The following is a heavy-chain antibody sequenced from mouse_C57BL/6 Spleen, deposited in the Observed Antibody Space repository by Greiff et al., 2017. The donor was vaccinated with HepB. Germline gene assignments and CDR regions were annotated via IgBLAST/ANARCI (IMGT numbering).Heavy chain of an antibody. CDR3: ARGVYGSSSYYFDY. V-gene: IGHV1-81*01. CDR1: GYTFTSYG. J-gene: IGHJ2*01. CDR2: IYPRSGNT. Sequence: VHLVESGAELARPGASVKLSCKASGYTFTSYGISWVKQRTGQGLEWIGEIYPRSGNTYYNEKFKGKATLTADKSSSTAYMELRSLTSEDSAVYFCARGVYGSSSYYFDYWGQGTTLTVSS. D-gene: IGHD1-1*01.